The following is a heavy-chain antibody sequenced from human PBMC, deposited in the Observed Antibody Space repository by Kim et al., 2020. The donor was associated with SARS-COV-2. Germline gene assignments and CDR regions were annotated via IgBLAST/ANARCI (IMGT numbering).Heavy chain of an antibody. CDR2: ISGGGGSA. J-gene: IGHJ4*02. CDR3: ASSDRGYSCVFDY. CDR1: GFTFSSYA. V-gene: IGHV3-23*01. Sequence: GGSLRLSCAASGFTFSSYAMSWVRLAPGKGLEWVSAISGGGGSAYYAASVRSRFAISRATSKTTLYLQMNSLRAEATAVYYCASSDRGYSCVFDYWGQGT. D-gene: IGHD5-18*01.